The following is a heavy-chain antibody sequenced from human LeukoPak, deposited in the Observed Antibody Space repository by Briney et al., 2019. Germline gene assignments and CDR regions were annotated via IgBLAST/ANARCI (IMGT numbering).Heavy chain of an antibody. V-gene: IGHV4-59*01. CDR2: IYYSGST. Sequence: SETLSLTCTVSGGSISSYDWSWIRQPPGKGLEWSGHIYYSGSTNYNPSLKSRVTISVDTSKTQFSLKLSSVTAADTAVYYCARLATDLWFGDLFDYWGQGTLVTASS. D-gene: IGHD3-10*01. J-gene: IGHJ4*02. CDR1: GGSISSYD. CDR3: ARLATDLWFGDLFDY.